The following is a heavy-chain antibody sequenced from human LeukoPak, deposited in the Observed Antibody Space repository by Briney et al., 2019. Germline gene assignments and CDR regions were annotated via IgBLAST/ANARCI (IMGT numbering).Heavy chain of an antibody. J-gene: IGHJ4*02. CDR2: MNPNSGNT. D-gene: IGHD6-19*01. CDR3: ARATISTGLAVAGVVY. V-gene: IGHV1-8*01. Sequence: ASVKVSCKASGCTFTSYDINWVRQATGQGLEWMGWMNPNSGNTGYAQKFQGRVTMTRNTSISTAYMELSSLRSEDTAVYYCARATISTGLAVAGVVYWGQGTLVTVSS. CDR1: GCTFTSYD.